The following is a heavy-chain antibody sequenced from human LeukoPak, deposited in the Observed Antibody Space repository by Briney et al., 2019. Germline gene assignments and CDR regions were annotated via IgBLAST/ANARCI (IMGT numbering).Heavy chain of an antibody. D-gene: IGHD5-12*01. CDR3: ARDPPRGYSGPGSVSKVYYYYGMDV. CDR1: GGSISSSNW. J-gene: IGHJ6*02. CDR2: IYHSGST. V-gene: IGHV4-4*02. Sequence: PSETLSLTCAVSGGSISSSNWWSWVRQPPGKGLEWIGEIYHSGSTNYNPSLKSRVTISVDKSKNQFSLKLSSVTAADTAVYYCARDPPRGYSGPGSVSKVYYYYGMDVWGQGTTVTVSS.